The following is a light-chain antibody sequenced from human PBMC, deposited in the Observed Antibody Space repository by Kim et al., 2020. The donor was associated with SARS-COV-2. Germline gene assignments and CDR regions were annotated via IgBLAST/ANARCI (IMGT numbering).Light chain of an antibody. CDR3: AAWDDSLSGWV. J-gene: IGLJ3*02. V-gene: IGLV1-47*01. CDR2: RNN. CDR1: SSNIGSNY. Sequence: ELTQPPSASGTPGQRVTISCSGSSSNIGSNYVYWFQQLPGTAPKLLIYRNNHRPSGVPDRFSGSKSGTSASLAISGLLSEDEADYYCAAWDDSLSGWVFGGGTQLTVL.